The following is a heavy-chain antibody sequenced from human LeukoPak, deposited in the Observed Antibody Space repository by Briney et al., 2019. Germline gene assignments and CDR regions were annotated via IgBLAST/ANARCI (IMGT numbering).Heavy chain of an antibody. D-gene: IGHD6-6*01. CDR2: MNPNSGNT. CDR3: ARGDGSSSHYYYYYMDV. Sequence: VASVKVSCKASGYTFTSYDINWVRQATGQGLEWMGWMNPNSGNTGYAQKFQGRVTITRNTSISTAYMELSSLRSEDTAVYYCARGDGSSSHYYYYYMDVWGKGTTVTVSS. CDR1: GYTFTSYD. J-gene: IGHJ6*03. V-gene: IGHV1-8*03.